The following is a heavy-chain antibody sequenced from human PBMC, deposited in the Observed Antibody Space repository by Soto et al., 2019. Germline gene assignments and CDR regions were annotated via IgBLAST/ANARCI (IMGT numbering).Heavy chain of an antibody. D-gene: IGHD1-26*01. V-gene: IGHV4-59*11. CDR1: GGSISSHY. Sequence: SETLSLTCIVSGGSISSHYWSWIRQAPGKGLEWIGYVYHNGNTNNDPSLRSRVTISIDTSRNHFSLKLNSVTAADTAVYYCASGKGVDGSHYLDNWGQGTLVTVSS. CDR2: VYHNGNT. CDR3: ASGKGVDGSHYLDN. J-gene: IGHJ4*02.